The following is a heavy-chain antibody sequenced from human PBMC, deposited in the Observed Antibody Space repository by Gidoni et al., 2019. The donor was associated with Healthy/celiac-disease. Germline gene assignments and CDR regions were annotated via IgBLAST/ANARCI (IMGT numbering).Heavy chain of an antibody. V-gene: IGHV3-33*01. CDR3: ARQGDGYNSHYFDY. CDR1: GFTFSSYG. CDR2: IWYDGSNK. D-gene: IGHD5-12*01. J-gene: IGHJ4*02. Sequence: QVQLVESGGGVVQPGRSLRLSCAASGFTFSSYGMHWVRQAPGKGLEWVAVIWYDGSNKYYADSVKGRFTISRDNSKNTLYLQMNSLRAEDTAVYYCARQGDGYNSHYFDYWGQGTLVTVSS.